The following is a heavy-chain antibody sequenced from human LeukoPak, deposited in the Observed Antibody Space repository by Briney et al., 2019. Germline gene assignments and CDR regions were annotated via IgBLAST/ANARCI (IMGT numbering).Heavy chain of an antibody. Sequence: QPGESLRLSCAVSGFTFISYGMQWVRQTPGKGLSWVSRINTDGSSTTYADSVKGRFTISRDNAKNTLYLQMNSLRAEDTAVYYCARELPREVTLDYWGQGTLVTVSS. J-gene: IGHJ4*01. V-gene: IGHV3-74*01. CDR1: GFTFISYG. D-gene: IGHD2-21*02. CDR2: INTDGSST. CDR3: ARELPREVTLDY.